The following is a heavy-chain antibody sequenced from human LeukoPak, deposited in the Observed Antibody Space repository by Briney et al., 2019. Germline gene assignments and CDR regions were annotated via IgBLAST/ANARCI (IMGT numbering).Heavy chain of an antibody. V-gene: IGHV1-2*02. CDR1: GYTFTDYY. J-gene: IGHJ5*02. CDR2: LNSNSGGI. D-gene: IGHD6-6*01. Sequence: AAVKVSCKASGYTFTDYYMHSVRQAPGQGLEWMGWLNSNSGGINYAQKFQGRVTMTRDTSITTAYVELISLRSDDTALYYCARGYSSSSWGQGALVTVSS. CDR3: ARGYSSSS.